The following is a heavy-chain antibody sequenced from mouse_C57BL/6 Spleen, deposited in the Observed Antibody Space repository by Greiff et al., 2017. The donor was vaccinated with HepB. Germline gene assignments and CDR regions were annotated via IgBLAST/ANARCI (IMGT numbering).Heavy chain of an antibody. Sequence: QVHVKQSGAELVKPGASVKLSCKASGYTFTEYTIHWVKQRSGQGLEWIGWFYPGSGSIKYNEKFKDKATLTADKSSSTVYMELSRLTSEDSAVYFCARHEEGIYYERYYFDYWGQGTTLTVSS. J-gene: IGHJ2*01. V-gene: IGHV1-62-2*01. CDR1: GYTFTEYT. CDR2: FYPGSGSI. D-gene: IGHD2-4*01. CDR3: ARHEEGIYYERYYFDY.